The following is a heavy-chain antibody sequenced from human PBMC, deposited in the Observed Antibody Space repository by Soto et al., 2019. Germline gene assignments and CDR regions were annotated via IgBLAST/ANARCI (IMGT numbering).Heavy chain of an antibody. J-gene: IGHJ6*02. Sequence: QVQVVQSGAEVKKPGSSVKVSCKVSGGIFTNNAISWVRQAPGQGLEWLGGVIPLFDTAYYAQIFRGRLRISADGATTTAYMELRGLTSADTAVYFCATGGHKDGYNFSLGMDVWGQGTTVTVS. CDR2: VIPLFDTA. CDR1: GGIFTNNA. V-gene: IGHV1-69*01. D-gene: IGHD5-18*01. CDR3: ATGGHKDGYNFSLGMDV.